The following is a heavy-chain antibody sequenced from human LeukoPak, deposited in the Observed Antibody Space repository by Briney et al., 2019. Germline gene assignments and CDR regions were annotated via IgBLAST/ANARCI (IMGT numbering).Heavy chain of an antibody. CDR3: ARRITREVGYMDV. Sequence: KVGESLKISCQGSGYTFNNYWIGWVRQMPGKGLEWMGIIYPDDSDTRYSPSFQGQVTMSADKSISTAYLQWNSLKASDTAIYYCARRITREVGYMDVWGKGTTVIVSS. J-gene: IGHJ6*03. V-gene: IGHV5-51*01. CDR1: GYTFNNYW. CDR2: IYPDDSDT.